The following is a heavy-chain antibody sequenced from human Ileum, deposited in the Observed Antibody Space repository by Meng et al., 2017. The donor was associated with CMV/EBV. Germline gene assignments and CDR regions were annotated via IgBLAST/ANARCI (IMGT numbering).Heavy chain of an antibody. Sequence: QVQLVQSGAEVKKPGASVKVSCKPSGYTFIDYYIVWVRHAPGQRLEWMGRISPMHGDTTYAQNFQGRLTMTRDTSISTAYMELSSLISDDTAVYYCARDGQHLVSTWYKFDQWGQGTLVTVSS. J-gene: IGHJ4*02. D-gene: IGHD5/OR15-5a*01. CDR2: ISPMHGDT. CDR1: GYTFIDYY. V-gene: IGHV1-2*06. CDR3: ARDGQHLVSTWYKFDQ.